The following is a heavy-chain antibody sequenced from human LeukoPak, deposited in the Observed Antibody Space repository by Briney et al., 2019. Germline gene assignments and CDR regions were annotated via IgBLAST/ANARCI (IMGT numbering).Heavy chain of an antibody. V-gene: IGHV3-15*01. CDR3: VRDLSGHYSFDH. CDR2: IKTKTDGGTT. D-gene: IGHD4-17*01. CDR1: GFTFSNAW. J-gene: IGHJ4*02. Sequence: GGSLRLSCAASGFTFSNAWMSWVRQAPGKGLEWVGLIKTKTDGGTTDYGAPVKGRFTISRDDSKNTLYLQMNSLRTEDTALYYCVRDLSGHYSFDHWGQGALVTVSS.